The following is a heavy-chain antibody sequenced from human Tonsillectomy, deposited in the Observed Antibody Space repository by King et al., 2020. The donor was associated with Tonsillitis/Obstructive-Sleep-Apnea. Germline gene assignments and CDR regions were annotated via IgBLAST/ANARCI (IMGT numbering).Heavy chain of an antibody. J-gene: IGHJ5*02. CDR1: GGSITSYY. V-gene: IGHV4-4*07. CDR2: ISSTGST. Sequence: QLQESGPGLVKPSETLSLTCTVSGGSITSYYWSWIRQPAGKGLEWIGLISSTGSTNYNPSLKSRVTMSVDTSRNKFSLKLSSVTTADTAVYFCARDFDPAPYNWFDPWGQGTLVTVSS. CDR3: ARDFDPAPYNWFDP. D-gene: IGHD3-9*01.